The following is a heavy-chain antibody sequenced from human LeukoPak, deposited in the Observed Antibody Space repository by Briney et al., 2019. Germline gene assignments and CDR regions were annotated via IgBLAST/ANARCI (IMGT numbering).Heavy chain of an antibody. Sequence: GASVKVSCKASVYTLTGYYMHWVRQAPGQGVEWMGWINPNSGGTHYVQKFQGWVTIIRDTNIREDSMELREQRDDETHGCYFVRGHIVGATRASNDWFDPWGQGTLVTVSS. V-gene: IGHV1-2*04. D-gene: IGHD1-26*01. CDR2: INPNSGGT. J-gene: IGHJ5*02. CDR3: VRGHIVGATRASNDWFDP. CDR1: VYTLTGYY.